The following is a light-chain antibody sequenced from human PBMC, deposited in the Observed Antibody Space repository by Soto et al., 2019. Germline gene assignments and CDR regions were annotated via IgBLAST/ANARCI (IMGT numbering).Light chain of an antibody. CDR2: WAS. J-gene: IGKJ2*01. V-gene: IGKV4-1*01. Sequence: DIVMTQSPDSLAVSLGERATINCKSSQSVLYSSNNKNYLAWYQQRPGQPPKLLIYWASTRESGVADRFSGSGSGTDVTLTITSLQAEDVAVYYCQQSESTPPTFGQGNKLEIK. CDR1: QSVLYSSNNKNY. CDR3: QQSESTPPT.